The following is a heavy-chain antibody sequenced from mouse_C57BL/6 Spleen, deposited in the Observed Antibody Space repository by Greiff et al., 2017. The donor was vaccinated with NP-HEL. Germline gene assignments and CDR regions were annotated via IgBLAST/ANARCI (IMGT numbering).Heavy chain of an antibody. CDR2: IYPGDGDT. CDR1: GYAFSSYW. J-gene: IGHJ2*01. CDR3: ARRDDGYSYYFDY. Sequence: VQLQQSGAELVRPGASVKISCKASGYAFSSYWMNWVKQRPGKGLEWIGQIYPGDGDTNYNGKFKGKATLTADKSSSTAYMQLSSLTSEDSAVYFCARRDDGYSYYFDYWGQGTTLTVSS. V-gene: IGHV1-80*01. D-gene: IGHD2-3*01.